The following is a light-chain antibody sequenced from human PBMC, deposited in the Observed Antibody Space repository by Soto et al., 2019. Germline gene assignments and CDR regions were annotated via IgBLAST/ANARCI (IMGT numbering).Light chain of an antibody. V-gene: IGKV3-15*01. CDR1: QSVSSN. CDR3: QQYNNWLALT. CDR2: GAS. Sequence: EIVMTQSPATLSVSPGERATLSCRASQSVSSNLAWYQQKPGQAPRLLIYGASTRATGIPARFSGSRSGREFTLTISSLQSEDFAVYYCQQYNNWLALTFGGGTKVEIK. J-gene: IGKJ4*01.